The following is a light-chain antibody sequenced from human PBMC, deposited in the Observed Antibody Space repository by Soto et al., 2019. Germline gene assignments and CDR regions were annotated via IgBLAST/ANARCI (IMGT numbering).Light chain of an antibody. CDR1: QSVSTY. Sequence: EIVLTQSPATLSLSPGERATLSCRASQSVSTYLAWYQQKPGQAPRLLIYDGSNRATGIPARFSGSGSGTDFTLTISSLEAEYFAVYYCQQRSNWLWTFGQGTKVEIK. CDR3: QQRSNWLWT. CDR2: DGS. J-gene: IGKJ1*01. V-gene: IGKV3-11*01.